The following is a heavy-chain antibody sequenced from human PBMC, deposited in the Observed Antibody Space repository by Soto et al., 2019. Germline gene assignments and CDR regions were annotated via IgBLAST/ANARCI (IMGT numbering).Heavy chain of an antibody. CDR1: GGTFSSYA. CDR2: IIPIFGTA. Sequence: GASVKVSCKASGGTFSSYAISWVRQAPGQGLEWMGGIIPIFGTANYAQKFQGRVTITADKSTSTAYMELSSLRSEDTAVYYCAREYSSPRVFDYWGQGTLVTVSS. J-gene: IGHJ4*02. CDR3: AREYSSPRVFDY. V-gene: IGHV1-69*06. D-gene: IGHD6-13*01.